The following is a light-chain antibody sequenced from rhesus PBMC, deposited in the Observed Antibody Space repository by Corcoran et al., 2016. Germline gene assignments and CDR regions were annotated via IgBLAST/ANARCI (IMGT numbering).Light chain of an antibody. CDR2: EVN. Sequence: QSALTQPPSVSKSLGQSVTISCTGTSSDIGVYNDVSWYHQRPDTVPRLLIYEVNKRPSGVSDLFSGSKAGNTASLTISGLQSEDESDSYCCSYRTGCSYIFGTGTRLTVL. V-gene: IGLV2S9*01. CDR1: SSDIGVYND. J-gene: IGLJ1*01. CDR3: CSYRTGCSYI.